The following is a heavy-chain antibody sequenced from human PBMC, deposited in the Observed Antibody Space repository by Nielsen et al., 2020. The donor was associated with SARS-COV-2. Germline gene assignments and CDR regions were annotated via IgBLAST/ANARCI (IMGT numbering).Heavy chain of an antibody. CDR2: IIPVLGVA. D-gene: IGHD2-15*01. J-gene: IGHJ6*02. CDR3: ARLNILTTYSLDV. Sequence: SVKVSCKASGITFDNYAITWVRQAPGQGIEWLGRIIPVLGVAHYAQKFQGRVTLTADKSTSTAYMALSSLRSEDTAVYYCARLNILTTYSLDVWGQGTTVSVS. CDR1: GITFDNYA. V-gene: IGHV1-69*04.